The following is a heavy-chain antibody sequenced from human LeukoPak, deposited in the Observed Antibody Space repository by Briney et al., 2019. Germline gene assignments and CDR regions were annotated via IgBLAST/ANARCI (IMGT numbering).Heavy chain of an antibody. CDR2: ISSSSSYI. D-gene: IGHD2-15*01. CDR3: ARGSGGSPSYYMDV. Sequence: AGSLRLSCAASGFTFSSYSMNWVRQAPGKGLEWVSSISSSSSYIYYADSVKGRFTISRDNAKNSLYLQMNSLRAEDTDVYYCARGSGGSPSYYMDVWGKGTTVTVSS. J-gene: IGHJ6*03. CDR1: GFTFSSYS. V-gene: IGHV3-21*01.